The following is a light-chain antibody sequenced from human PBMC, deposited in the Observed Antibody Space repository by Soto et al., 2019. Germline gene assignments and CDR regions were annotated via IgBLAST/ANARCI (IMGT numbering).Light chain of an antibody. J-gene: IGLJ1*01. Sequence: QSALTQPPSASGSPGQSVTISCTGTGSNFGGYNYVSWYQQHPGKAPKLMIYEVNNRPSWVPDRSSGSKSGNTASLTVSGLEADDEADYYCSSYAGSSTWVFGTGTKVTVL. CDR2: EVN. V-gene: IGLV2-8*01. CDR1: GSNFGGYNY. CDR3: SSYAGSSTWV.